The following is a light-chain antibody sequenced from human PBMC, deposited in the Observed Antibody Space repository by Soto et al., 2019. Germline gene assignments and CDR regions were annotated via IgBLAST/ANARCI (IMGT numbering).Light chain of an antibody. J-gene: IGLJ1*01. CDR1: RSDLCGYNY. Sequence: QYARTQRPSMSGSPGQSGTISCTGTRSDLCGYNYVAWYQQLPGEAPILIIYGVTDRPSGVSNRFSGSKSGNTASLTGSGLQAEDEGDYYRSSYTATRTSVFGTGTKVTAL. CDR2: GVT. V-gene: IGLV2-14*01. CDR3: SSYTATRTSV.